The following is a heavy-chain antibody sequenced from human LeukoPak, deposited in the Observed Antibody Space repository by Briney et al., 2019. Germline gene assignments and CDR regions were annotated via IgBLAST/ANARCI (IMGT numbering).Heavy chain of an antibody. Sequence: ASVKVSCKASGYTFTSYGISWVRQAPGQGLEWMGWISAYNSNTNYAQKFQGRVTMTRDTSISTAYMELSRLRSDDTAVYYCARDWLLRYSEGGFDNWGQGTLVTVSS. CDR2: ISAYNSNT. CDR3: ARDWLLRYSEGGFDN. V-gene: IGHV1-18*01. J-gene: IGHJ4*02. D-gene: IGHD3-9*01. CDR1: GYTFTSYG.